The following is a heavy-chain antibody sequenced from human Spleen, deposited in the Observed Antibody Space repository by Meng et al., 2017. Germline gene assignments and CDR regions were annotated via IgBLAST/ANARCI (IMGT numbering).Heavy chain of an antibody. CDR1: GFTFSNYG. CDR3: ARYFKMEISTIRLDC. Sequence: GGSLRLSCEASGFTFSNYGMTWVRQAPGKGLEWVATIKEDGSQKYSVDSVEGRFTISRDNAKNSLFLQMSSLRAEDTALYYCARYFKMEISTIRLDCWGQGTLVTVSS. J-gene: IGHJ4*02. D-gene: IGHD5-24*01. CDR2: IKEDGSQK. V-gene: IGHV3-7*01.